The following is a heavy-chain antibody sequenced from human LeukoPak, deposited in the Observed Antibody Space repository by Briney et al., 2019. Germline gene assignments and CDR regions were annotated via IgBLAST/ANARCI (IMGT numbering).Heavy chain of an antibody. CDR1: GFTFSSDW. CDR3: ARDYYGSGNYFTGPCDY. D-gene: IGHD3-10*01. J-gene: IGHJ4*02. V-gene: IGHV3-7*05. Sequence: GGSLRLSCEASGFTFSSDWMSWVRQAPGKGLEWVANIKQDGSEKYYVDSVKGRFTISRDNPKNSLYLQMNSLRAEDTAVYYCARDYYGSGNYFTGPCDYWGLGTLVTVSS. CDR2: IKQDGSEK.